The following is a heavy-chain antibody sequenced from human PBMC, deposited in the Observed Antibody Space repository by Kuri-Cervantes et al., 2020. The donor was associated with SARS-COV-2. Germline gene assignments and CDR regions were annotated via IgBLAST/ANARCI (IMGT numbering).Heavy chain of an antibody. Sequence: GESLKISCVASGFTFSSYWMHWVRQAPGKGLVWVSRINSDGSSTSYADSVKGRFTISRDNAKNSLYLQMNSLRAEDTAVYYCARARTIAAHPENWFDPWGQGTLVTVSS. CDR2: INSDGSST. D-gene: IGHD6-6*01. CDR3: ARARTIAAHPENWFDP. CDR1: GFTFSSYW. J-gene: IGHJ5*02. V-gene: IGHV3-74*01.